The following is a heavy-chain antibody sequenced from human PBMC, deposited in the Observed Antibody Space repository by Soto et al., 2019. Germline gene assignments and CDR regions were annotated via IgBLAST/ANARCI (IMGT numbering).Heavy chain of an antibody. CDR2: INHSGST. V-gene: IGHV4-34*01. D-gene: IGHD4-17*01. J-gene: IGHJ5*02. CDR3: ARHRGDYGDYPNWFDP. Sequence: QVQLQQWGAGLLKPSETLSLTCAVYGGSFSGYYWSWIRQPPGKGLEWIGEINHSGSTNYNPSLKSRVTISVDTSKNQFSLKLSSVTAADTAVYYCARHRGDYGDYPNWFDPWGQGTLVTVSS. CDR1: GGSFSGYY.